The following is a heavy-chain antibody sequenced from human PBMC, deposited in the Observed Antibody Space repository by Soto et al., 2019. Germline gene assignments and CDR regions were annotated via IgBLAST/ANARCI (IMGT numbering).Heavy chain of an antibody. CDR3: ARPKGEYMAYCDY. Sequence: GASLKISCKASGYSFTSYWICWLRQMPGKGLEWMWIIYPADSDTRYTPSFQGQDTISADKTITTAYLQWSSLKASENAMYYCARPKGEYMAYCDYWAKGTLVTV. D-gene: IGHD5-12*01. J-gene: IGHJ4*02. CDR1: GYSFTSYW. V-gene: IGHV5-51*01. CDR2: IYPADSDT.